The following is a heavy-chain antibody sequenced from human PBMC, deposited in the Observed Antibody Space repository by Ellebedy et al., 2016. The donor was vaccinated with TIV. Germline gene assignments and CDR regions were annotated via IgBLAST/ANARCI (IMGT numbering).Heavy chain of an antibody. J-gene: IGHJ4*02. Sequence: SETLSLXXTVSGGSISSYYWSWIRQPPGKGLEWIGYIYYSGSTNYNPSLKSRVTISVDTSKNQFSLKLSSVTAADTAVYYCARGRYYYDSSGSYYFDYWGQGTLVTVSS. D-gene: IGHD3-22*01. CDR1: GGSISSYY. CDR2: IYYSGST. CDR3: ARGRYYYDSSGSYYFDY. V-gene: IGHV4-59*01.